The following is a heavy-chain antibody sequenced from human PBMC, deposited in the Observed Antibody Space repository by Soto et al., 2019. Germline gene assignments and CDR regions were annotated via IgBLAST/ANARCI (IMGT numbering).Heavy chain of an antibody. D-gene: IGHD3-3*01. CDR2: ISYHGSHN. Sequence: QVQLVESGGGVIQPGKSLRLSCAASGFTFSSYAMHWVRQAPGKGLEWVAFISYHGSHNYYADSVKGRFTISRDNSKNTLYLQMNSLRPEDTAVYFCAKDRTTVFGVVTYYFDNWAQGTLVTVSS. J-gene: IGHJ4*02. CDR1: GFTFSSYA. CDR3: AKDRTTVFGVVTYYFDN. V-gene: IGHV3-30*18.